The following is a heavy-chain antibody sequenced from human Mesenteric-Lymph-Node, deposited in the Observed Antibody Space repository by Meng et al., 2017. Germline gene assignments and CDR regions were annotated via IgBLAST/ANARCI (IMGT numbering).Heavy chain of an antibody. Sequence: GESLKISCAASGFTFSSDAMHWVRQAPGKGLEWVAVISYDGSHKYYADSVKGRFTISRDNSKNTLYLQMNSLRAEDTAVYYGARDNHRGLIEAAGTVAFDYWGQGTLVTVSS. V-gene: IGHV3-30*04. CDR1: GFTFSSDA. J-gene: IGHJ4*02. CDR2: ISYDGSHK. CDR3: ARDNHRGLIEAAGTVAFDY. D-gene: IGHD6-13*01.